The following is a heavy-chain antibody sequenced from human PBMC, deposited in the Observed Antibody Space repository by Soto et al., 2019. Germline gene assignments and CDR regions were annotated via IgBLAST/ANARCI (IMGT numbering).Heavy chain of an antibody. D-gene: IGHD1-26*01. V-gene: IGHV3-74*01. CDR2: IDGSGTTT. CDR1: CFTFNGYW. J-gene: IGHJ4*02. Sequence: GGSLRLSCATSCFTFNGYWIHWVRQVPGEGLVWVSRIDGSGTTTNYAESVRGRFTISRDIAKSTVFLQMDSLRAEDTAVYHCVRLGFVGEGDFWGKGIPVTVSS. CDR3: VRLGFVGEGDF.